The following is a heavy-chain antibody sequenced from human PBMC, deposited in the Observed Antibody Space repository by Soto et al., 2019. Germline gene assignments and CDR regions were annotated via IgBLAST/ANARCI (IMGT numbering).Heavy chain of an antibody. CDR3: AKKVNSGSGSQYFDY. J-gene: IGHJ4*02. D-gene: IGHD3-10*01. V-gene: IGHV3-23*01. CDR2: FRGSGDDGTT. Sequence: GGSLRLSCAASGFTFSSYSMSWVRQAPGKGLEWVSGFRGSGDDGTTYYADSVNGRFTISRDNSKNMLFLQMNSLRAEDAAIYYCAKKVNSGSGSQYFDYWGQGTLVTVSS. CDR1: GFTFSSYS.